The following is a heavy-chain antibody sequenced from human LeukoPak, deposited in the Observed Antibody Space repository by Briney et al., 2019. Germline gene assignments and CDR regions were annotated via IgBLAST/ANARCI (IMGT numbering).Heavy chain of an antibody. J-gene: IGHJ4*02. Sequence: GGSLRLSCAACGFTFSAYSMQWVRQAPGKGLECVSAINSNGGSTFYADSVKGRFTISRDNSKNTVYLQMGSLRVEDMGIYYCARGGQGTSCFDCWGQGTLVTVSS. CDR2: INSNGGST. CDR1: GFTFSAYS. V-gene: IGHV3-64*02. D-gene: IGHD2-2*01. CDR3: ARGGQGTSCFDC.